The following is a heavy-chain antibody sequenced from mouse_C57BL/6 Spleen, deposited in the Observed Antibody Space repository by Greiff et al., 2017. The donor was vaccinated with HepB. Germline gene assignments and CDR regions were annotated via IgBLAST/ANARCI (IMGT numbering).Heavy chain of an antibody. J-gene: IGHJ3*01. CDR3: TRGGDYDGFAY. CDR2: ISSGGDYI. D-gene: IGHD2-4*01. V-gene: IGHV5-9-1*02. CDR1: GFTFSSYA. Sequence: EVQLQESGEGLVKPGGSLKLSCAASGFTFSSYAMSWVRQTPEKRLEWVAYISSGGDYIYYADTVKGRFTISRDNARNTLYLQMSSLKSEDTAMYYCTRGGDYDGFAYWGQGTLVTVSA.